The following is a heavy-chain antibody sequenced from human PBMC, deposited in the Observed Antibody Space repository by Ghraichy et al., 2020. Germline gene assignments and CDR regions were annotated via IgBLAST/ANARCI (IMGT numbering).Heavy chain of an antibody. CDR1: GGSISSSSYY. J-gene: IGHJ4*02. CDR2: IYYSGST. Sequence: GSLRLSCTVSGGSISSSSYYWGWIRQPPGKGLEWIGSIYYSGSTYYNPSLKSRVTISVDTSKNQFSLKLSSVTAADTAVYYCASHLRYFDWLSPGPYYFDYWGQGTLVTVSS. V-gene: IGHV4-39*07. D-gene: IGHD3-9*01. CDR3: ASHLRYFDWLSPGPYYFDY.